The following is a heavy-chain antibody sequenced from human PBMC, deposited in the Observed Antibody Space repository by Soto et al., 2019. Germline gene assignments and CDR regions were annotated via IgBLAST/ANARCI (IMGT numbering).Heavy chain of an antibody. CDR3: VRSYYDSTGFAVDY. V-gene: IGHV4-59*02. CDR2: MYFGGSF. J-gene: IGHJ4*02. CDR1: GASVSHGY. Sequence: PTETLSLTCNVSGASVSHGYWSWIRQPPGKGLEWIGFMYFGGSFNYNPSLTSRATISVETSKNQFYMKLTSVTAPDTAVYYCVRSYYDSTGFAVDYWGQGTLVTV. D-gene: IGHD3-22*01.